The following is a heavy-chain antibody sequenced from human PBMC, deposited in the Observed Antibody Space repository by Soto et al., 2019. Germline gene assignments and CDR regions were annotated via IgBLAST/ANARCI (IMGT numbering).Heavy chain of an antibody. V-gene: IGHV4-39*01. CDR3: ARQIFWVVVAATPDLYWFDP. J-gene: IGHJ5*02. Sequence: QLQLQESGPGPVKPSEILSLTCTVSGGSISSSSYYWGWIRQPPGKGLEWIGSIYYSGSTYYNPSLKSRVTISVDTSKNQFSLKLSSVTAADTAVYYCARQIFWVVVAATPDLYWFDPWGQGTLVTVSS. D-gene: IGHD2-15*01. CDR2: IYYSGST. CDR1: GGSISSSSYY.